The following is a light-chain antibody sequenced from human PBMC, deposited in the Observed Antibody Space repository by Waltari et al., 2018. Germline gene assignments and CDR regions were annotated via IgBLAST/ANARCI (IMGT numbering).Light chain of an antibody. CDR2: DAS. CDR1: QSISSN. V-gene: IGKV3-15*01. CDR3: QQYNNWPQT. J-gene: IGKJ1*01. Sequence: EIVMTQAPATPSVSPGERATLPCRASQSISSNLAWYQHRPGQAPRLLICDASTSATGIPARFSGRGSGTEFTLTIRSLQSEDFALYYCQQYNNWPQTFGQGTKVEIE.